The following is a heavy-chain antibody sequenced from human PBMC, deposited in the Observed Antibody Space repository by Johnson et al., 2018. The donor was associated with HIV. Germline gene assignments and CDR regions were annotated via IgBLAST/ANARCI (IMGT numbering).Heavy chain of an antibody. D-gene: IGHD2-15*01. V-gene: IGHV3-30-3*01. J-gene: IGHJ3*02. CDR3: AGLAVGGSAGAFDI. CDR2: ISYDGGTT. CDR1: GFTFSNYA. Sequence: QMQLVESGGGVVQPGRSLRLSCAASGFTFSNYAIHWVRQAPGKGLECVAAISYDGGTTYYSDSVKGRFTISRDNSQNTLYLQLNSLRAEDTALYYCAGLAVGGSAGAFDIWGQGTLVTVSS.